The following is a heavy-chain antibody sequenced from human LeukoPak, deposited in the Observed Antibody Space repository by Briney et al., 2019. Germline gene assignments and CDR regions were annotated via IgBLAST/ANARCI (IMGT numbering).Heavy chain of an antibody. Sequence: SETLSLTCAVYGGSFSGYYWSWIRQPPGKGLEWIGEINHSGSTNYNPSLKSRVTISVDTSKNQFSLKLSSVTAADTAVYYCARGAGLDYWGQGTLVTVSS. CDR1: GGSFSGYY. V-gene: IGHV4-34*01. J-gene: IGHJ4*02. CDR3: ARGAGLDY. CDR2: INHSGST.